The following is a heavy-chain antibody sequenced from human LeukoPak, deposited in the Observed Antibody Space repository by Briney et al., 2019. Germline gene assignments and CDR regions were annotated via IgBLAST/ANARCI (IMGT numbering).Heavy chain of an antibody. J-gene: IGHJ3*02. Sequence: SVKVSFKASGGTFSSYAISWVRQAPGQGLDWMGRIIPILGIANYAQKFQGRVAITADKSTSTAYMELSSLRSEDTAVYYCARPYTTGAFDIWGQGTMVTVSS. D-gene: IGHD1-1*01. CDR3: ARPYTTGAFDI. CDR1: GGTFSSYA. V-gene: IGHV1-69*04. CDR2: IIPILGIA.